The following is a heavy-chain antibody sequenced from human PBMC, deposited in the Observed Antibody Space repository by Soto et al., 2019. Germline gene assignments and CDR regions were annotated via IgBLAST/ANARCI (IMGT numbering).Heavy chain of an antibody. D-gene: IGHD3-3*01. Sequence: NPSETLSLTCTVSGGSVSSGSYYWSWIRQPPGKGLEWIGYIYYSGSTNYNPSLKSRVTISVDTSKNQFSLKLSSVSAADTAVYYCARSPYDFWSGYPNNWFDPWGQGTLVTVSS. CDR3: ARSPYDFWSGYPNNWFDP. CDR1: GGSVSSGSYY. CDR2: IYYSGST. J-gene: IGHJ5*02. V-gene: IGHV4-61*01.